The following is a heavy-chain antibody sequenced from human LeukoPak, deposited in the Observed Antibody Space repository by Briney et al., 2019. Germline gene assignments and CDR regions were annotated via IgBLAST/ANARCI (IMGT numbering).Heavy chain of an antibody. V-gene: IGHV3-48*03. CDR2: ISSSGSTI. CDR3: ARGRSSGWQECDY. Sequence: GGSLRLSCAASGFTFSSYEMNWVRQAPGKGLEWVSYISSSGSTIYYADSVKGRFTISRDNAKNSLYLQMNSLRAEDTAAYYCARGRSSGWQECDYWGQGTLVTVPS. CDR1: GFTFSSYE. J-gene: IGHJ4*02. D-gene: IGHD6-19*01.